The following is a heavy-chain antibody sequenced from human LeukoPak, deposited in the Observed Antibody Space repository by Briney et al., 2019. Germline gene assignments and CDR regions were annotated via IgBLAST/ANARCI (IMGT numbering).Heavy chain of an antibody. CDR1: GFTFSSYG. CDR2: ISYDGSNK. CDR3: AKDGAYSSGWYFDC. V-gene: IGHV3-30*18. D-gene: IGHD6-19*01. Sequence: GGSLRLSCAASGFTFSSYGMHWVRQAPGKGLEWVAVISYDGSNKYYADSVKGRFTISRDNSKNTLYLQMNSLRAEDTAVYYCAKDGAYSSGWYFDCWGQGTLVTVSS. J-gene: IGHJ4*02.